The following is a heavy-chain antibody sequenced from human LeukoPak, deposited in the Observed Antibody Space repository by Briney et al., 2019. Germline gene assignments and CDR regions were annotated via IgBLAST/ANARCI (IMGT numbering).Heavy chain of an antibody. J-gene: IGHJ4*02. CDR3: ASPSSSWLFFDY. Sequence: ASVTVSCKASGYTFTGYYMDWVRQAPGQGREWMGWINPNSGGINYAQRFQGRVTMTRDTSISTAYMELSRLRSDDTAVYYCASPSSSWLFFDYWGQGTLVTVSS. CDR1: GYTFTGYY. V-gene: IGHV1-2*02. CDR2: INPNSGGI. D-gene: IGHD6-13*01.